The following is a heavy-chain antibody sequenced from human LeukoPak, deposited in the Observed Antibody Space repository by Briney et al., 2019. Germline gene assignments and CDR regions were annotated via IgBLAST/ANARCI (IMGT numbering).Heavy chain of an antibody. CDR2: INHSGST. Sequence: SETLSLTCAVYGGSFSGYYWSWIRQPPGKGLEWIGEINHSGSTNYNPSLKSRVTISVDTSKNQFSLKLSSVTAADTAVYYCARNAPAAAGNDAFDIWGQGTMVTVSS. V-gene: IGHV4-34*01. D-gene: IGHD6-13*01. CDR3: ARNAPAAAGNDAFDI. J-gene: IGHJ3*02. CDR1: GGSFSGYY.